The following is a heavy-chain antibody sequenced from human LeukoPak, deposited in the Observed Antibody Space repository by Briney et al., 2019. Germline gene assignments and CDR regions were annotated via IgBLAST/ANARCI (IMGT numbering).Heavy chain of an antibody. D-gene: IGHD3-16*01. CDR1: GFSFNRRG. J-gene: IGHJ6*03. V-gene: IGHV3-48*04. CDR2: ISPRSETI. Sequence: GGSLRLSCATSGFSFNRRGMNWVRHPPGKSLEWVSYISPRSETIYYAESVKGRFTVSRDDSKDSLYLQMHTLRAEDTAVYYCARIDGPTVFTYYMDLWGKGTTVTVAS. CDR3: ARIDGPTVFTYYMDL.